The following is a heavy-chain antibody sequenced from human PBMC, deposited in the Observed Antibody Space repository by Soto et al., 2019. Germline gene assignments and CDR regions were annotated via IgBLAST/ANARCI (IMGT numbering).Heavy chain of an antibody. Sequence: SQTLSLTCAISGDSVSSNSAAWNWVRQSPSRGLEWLGRTYYRSKWTTDYAVSVRGRITINPETSKNQFSLQLNSVTPGDTAVYYCARGDVIDIWGRGTMVTVSS. CDR2: TYYRSKWTT. V-gene: IGHV6-1*01. CDR3: ARGDVIDI. CDR1: GDSVSSNSAA. J-gene: IGHJ3*02.